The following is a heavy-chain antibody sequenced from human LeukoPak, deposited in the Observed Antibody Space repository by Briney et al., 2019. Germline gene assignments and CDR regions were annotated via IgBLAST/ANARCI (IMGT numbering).Heavy chain of an antibody. CDR2: IIPIFGKA. CDR1: GGTFSTYA. CDR3: ARAGEYCSGGSCYSGVYFDY. D-gene: IGHD2-15*01. V-gene: IGHV1-69*13. Sequence: ASVTVSFKASGGTFSTYAVSWVRQAPGQGLEWMGGIIPIFGKADYAQKFQDRVTITADESTSTAYMELSSLRSEDTALYYCARAGEYCSGGSCYSGVYFDYWGQGTLVTVSS. J-gene: IGHJ4*02.